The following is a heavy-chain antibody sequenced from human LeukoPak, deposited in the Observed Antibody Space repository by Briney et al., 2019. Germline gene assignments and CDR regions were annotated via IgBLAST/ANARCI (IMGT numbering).Heavy chain of an antibody. CDR3: AREVTDAFDI. CDR1: GDSVSSSTDA. Sequence: SQTLSLTCAISGDSVSSSTDAWNWIRHSPSRGLEWLGRTYYRSTWYNDYAVSVKRRITINPHTSKNHFSLQLTPVTPEDTAVYYCAREVTDAFDIWGQGTMVTVSS. D-gene: IGHD5-18*01. CDR2: TYYRSTWYN. J-gene: IGHJ3*02. V-gene: IGHV6-1*01.